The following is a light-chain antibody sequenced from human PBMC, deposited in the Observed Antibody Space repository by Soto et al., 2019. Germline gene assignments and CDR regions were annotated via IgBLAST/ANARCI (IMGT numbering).Light chain of an antibody. J-gene: IGKJ3*01. CDR2: DAS. V-gene: IGKV1-33*01. CDR1: QDIYKY. Sequence: DIQMTQSPSSLSAAVGDRVTFTCQASQDIYKYLNWYQQKPGKAPNLLIYDASHLETGVPSRISGSGSGTYFTLTISNLQPEDIATYYCQKHDGVPQFGPGTKVDF. CDR3: QKHDGVPQ.